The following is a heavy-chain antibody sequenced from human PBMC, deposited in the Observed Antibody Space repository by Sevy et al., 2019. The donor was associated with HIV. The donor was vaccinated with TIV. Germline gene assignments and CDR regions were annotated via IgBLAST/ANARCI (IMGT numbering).Heavy chain of an antibody. J-gene: IGHJ4*02. D-gene: IGHD5-12*01. CDR2: ISWNSGSI. Sequence: GGSLRLSCAASGFTFDDYAMHWVRQAPGKGLEWVSGISWNSGSIGYADSVKGRFTISRDNAKNSLYLQMNSLGAEDTALYYCAKDMGDGYNWAYFDYWGQGTLVTVSS. V-gene: IGHV3-9*01. CDR3: AKDMGDGYNWAYFDY. CDR1: GFTFDDYA.